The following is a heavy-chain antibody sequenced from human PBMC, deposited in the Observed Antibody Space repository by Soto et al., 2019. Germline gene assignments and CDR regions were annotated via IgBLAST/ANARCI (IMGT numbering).Heavy chain of an antibody. D-gene: IGHD4-17*01. Sequence: GGSLRLSCAASGFTFSSYAMHWVRQAPGKGLEWVAVISYDGSNKYYADSVKGRFTISRDNSKNTLYLQMNSLRAEDTAVYYCASGHDYGGNGLDYWGQGTLVTVSS. CDR2: ISYDGSNK. V-gene: IGHV3-30-3*01. CDR3: ASGHDYGGNGLDY. CDR1: GFTFSSYA. J-gene: IGHJ4*02.